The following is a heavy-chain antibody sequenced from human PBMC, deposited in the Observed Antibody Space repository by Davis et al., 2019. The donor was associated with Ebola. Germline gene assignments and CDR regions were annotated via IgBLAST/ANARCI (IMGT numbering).Heavy chain of an antibody. Sequence: GESLKISCAASGFTFSSYAMSWVRQAPGKGLEWLSGISGSGGSTYYADSVKGRFTISRDNSKNTLYLQMNSLRAEDTAVYYCARQEESGFDPWGQGTLVTVSS. V-gene: IGHV3-23*01. J-gene: IGHJ5*02. CDR1: GFTFSSYA. CDR3: ARQEESGFDP. CDR2: ISGSGGST.